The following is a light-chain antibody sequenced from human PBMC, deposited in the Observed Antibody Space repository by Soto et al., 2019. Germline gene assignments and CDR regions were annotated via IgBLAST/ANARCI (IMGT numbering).Light chain of an antibody. Sequence: QSVLSRAPSASRTRGRRVILCCSGRSSNNGSSIVHWCQQLPGTAPKLLIHRSDQRPSGVPDRFSGSKSGTSASLAISGLQSEDEADYYCAAWDEALNGHVFGTGTKVTVL. CDR1: SSNNGSSI. J-gene: IGLJ1*01. CDR2: RSD. V-gene: IGLV1-44*01. CDR3: AAWDEALNGHV.